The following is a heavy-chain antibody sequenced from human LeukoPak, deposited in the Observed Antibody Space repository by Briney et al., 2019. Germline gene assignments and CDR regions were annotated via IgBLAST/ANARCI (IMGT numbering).Heavy chain of an antibody. D-gene: IGHD4-17*01. Sequence: PGGSLRLSCAASGFTVSSNYMSWVRQPPGKGLEWVSDIYSGGSTNYTPSVKGRFTISRDNSKNKLSLQMNRRRGEDMAVYYCARVSEKDYGDYARYFGYWGQGTLVTVSS. CDR1: GFTVSSNY. J-gene: IGHJ4*02. CDR2: IYSGGST. V-gene: IGHV3-53*01. CDR3: ARVSEKDYGDYARYFGY.